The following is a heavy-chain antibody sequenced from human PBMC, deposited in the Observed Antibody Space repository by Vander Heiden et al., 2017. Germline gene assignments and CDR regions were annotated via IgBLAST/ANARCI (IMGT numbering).Heavy chain of an antibody. CDR2: ISSSGSTI. CDR1: GFTFSDHY. J-gene: IGHJ4*02. CDR3: ARASPPHYYDSSHTI. V-gene: IGHV3-11*01. Sequence: QVQLVESGGGLVKPGGSLRLPCAASGFTFSDHYMSWIRQAPGKGLEWVSYISSSGSTIYYADSVKGRFTISRDNAKNSLYLQMNSLRAEDTAVYYCARASPPHYYDSSHTIWGQGTLVTVSS. D-gene: IGHD3-22*01.